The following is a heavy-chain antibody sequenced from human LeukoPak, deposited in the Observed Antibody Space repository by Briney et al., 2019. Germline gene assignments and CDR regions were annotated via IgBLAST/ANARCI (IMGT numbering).Heavy chain of an antibody. CDR1: GFTFSSYA. D-gene: IGHD3-22*01. CDR2: ISGSGGST. J-gene: IGHJ4*02. CDR3: AKDLKKSYYDRSGYDFDY. V-gene: IGHV3-23*01. Sequence: GGSLRLSRAASGFTFSSYAMSWVRQAPGKGLEWVSAISGSGGSTYYADSVKGRFTISRDNSKNTLYLQMNSLRAEDTAVYYCAKDLKKSYYDRSGYDFDYWGQGTLVTVSS.